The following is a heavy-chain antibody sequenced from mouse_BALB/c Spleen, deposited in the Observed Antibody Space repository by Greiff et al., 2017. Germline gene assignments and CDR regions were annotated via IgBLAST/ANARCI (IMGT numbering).Heavy chain of an antibody. J-gene: IGHJ2*01. Sequence: QVTLKVCGPGILQPSQTLSLTCSFSGFSLSTSGMSVGWIRQPSGKGLEWLAHIWWNDDKYYNPALKSRLTISKDTSNNQVFLKIASVVTADTATYYCARIRYGYDPYYFDYWGQGTTLTVSS. CDR3: ARIRYGYDPYYFDY. CDR2: IWWNDDK. V-gene: IGHV8-8*01. D-gene: IGHD1-2*01. CDR1: GFSLSTSGMS.